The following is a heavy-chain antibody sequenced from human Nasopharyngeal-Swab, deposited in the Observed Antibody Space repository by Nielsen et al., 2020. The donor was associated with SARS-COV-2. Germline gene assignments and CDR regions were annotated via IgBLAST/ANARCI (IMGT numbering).Heavy chain of an antibody. Sequence: GESLKISCAASGFTFDDHGMSWVRQTPGKGLEWVSGISWNAAGTGYADSVKGRFTISRDNTKNSLYLQMNSLRDEDTAVYYCARAGLSSWHFDYWGQGTLVTVSS. D-gene: IGHD6-13*01. V-gene: IGHV3-20*04. J-gene: IGHJ4*02. CDR3: ARAGLSSWHFDY. CDR2: ISWNAAGT. CDR1: GFTFDDHG.